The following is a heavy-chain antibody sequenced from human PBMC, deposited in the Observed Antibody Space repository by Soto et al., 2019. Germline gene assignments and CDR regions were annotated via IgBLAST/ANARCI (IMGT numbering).Heavy chain of an antibody. D-gene: IGHD3-22*01. J-gene: IGHJ5*02. CDR2: INHSGST. CDR1: GGSFSGYY. Sequence: SETLSLTCAVYGGSFSGYYWSWIRQPPGKGLEWIGEINHSGSTNYNPSLKSRVTISVDTSKNQFSLKLSSVTAADTAVYYCAIQGGGYDSSGSSWFDPWGQGTLVTVSS. V-gene: IGHV4-34*01. CDR3: AIQGGGYDSSGSSWFDP.